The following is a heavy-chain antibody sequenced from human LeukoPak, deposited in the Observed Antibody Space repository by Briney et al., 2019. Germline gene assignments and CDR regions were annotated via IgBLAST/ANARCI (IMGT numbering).Heavy chain of an antibody. CDR3: ARQTGSGLFILP. Sequence: SETLSLTCTVSGVSISSSNSYWGWIRQPPGKGLEWIGSIYYSGNAYYNASLKSQVPISIDTSKNQFSLRLTSVTAADTAVYYCARQTGSGLFILPGGQGTLVTVSS. V-gene: IGHV4-39*01. D-gene: IGHD3/OR15-3a*01. CDR1: GVSISSSNSY. CDR2: IYYSGNA. J-gene: IGHJ4*02.